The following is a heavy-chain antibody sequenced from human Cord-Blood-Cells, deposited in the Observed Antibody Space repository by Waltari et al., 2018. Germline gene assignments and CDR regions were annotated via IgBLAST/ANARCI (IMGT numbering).Heavy chain of an antibody. Sequence: QVQLQESGPGLVKPSETLSLTCTVSGGSISSYYWSWIRQPPGKGLEWIGYIDYSGSTNYNPPLKSRVTISVDTSKNQFSLKLSSVTAADTAVYYCARPHGSGSYYYFDYWGQGTLVTVSS. J-gene: IGHJ4*02. V-gene: IGHV4-59*08. CDR1: GGSISSYY. D-gene: IGHD3-10*01. CDR2: IDYSGST. CDR3: ARPHGSGSYYYFDY.